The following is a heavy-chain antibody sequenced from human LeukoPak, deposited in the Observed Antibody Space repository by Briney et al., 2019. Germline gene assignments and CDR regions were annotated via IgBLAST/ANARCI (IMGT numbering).Heavy chain of an antibody. J-gene: IGHJ5*02. CDR2: INPSGGST. CDR1: GYTFTSYY. CDR3: ARDRDYYGSASYLWAVIAIPSLWFDP. D-gene: IGHD3-10*01. Sequence: ASVRVSCEASGYTFTSYYMHWVRQAPGQGLEWMGIINPSGGSTSYAQKFQGRVTMTRDTSTSTVYMELSSLRSEDTAVYCCARDRDYYGSASYLWAVIAIPSLWFDPWGQGTLVTVSS. V-gene: IGHV1-46*03.